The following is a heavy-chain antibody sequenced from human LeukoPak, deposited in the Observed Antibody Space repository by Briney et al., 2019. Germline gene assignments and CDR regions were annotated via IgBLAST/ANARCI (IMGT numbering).Heavy chain of an antibody. Sequence: GRSLRLSCAASGFTFSSYWMHWVRQAPGKGLVWVSRISTDGSRKDYADSVKGRFTISRDNAKNTLYLQMNSLRAEDTAVYYSARSYGTIVFDYWGQGILVTVSS. CDR1: GFTFSSYW. CDR2: ISTDGSRK. V-gene: IGHV3-74*01. J-gene: IGHJ4*02. D-gene: IGHD1-14*01. CDR3: ARSYGTIVFDY.